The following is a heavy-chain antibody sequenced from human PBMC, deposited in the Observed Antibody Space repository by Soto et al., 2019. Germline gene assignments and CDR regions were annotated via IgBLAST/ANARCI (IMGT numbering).Heavy chain of an antibody. D-gene: IGHD2-15*01. Sequence: QVQLVESGGGVVQPGRSLRLSCAASGFTFSNYAMHWVRQAPGKGLEWVAVLTYDGSNTYYADSVKGRFTISRDNFKNTLFLQMNNLRVEDMAVYYCAREEVVTTTWFYDGLDVWGQGTTVTVSS. J-gene: IGHJ6*02. CDR1: GFTFSNYA. V-gene: IGHV3-30-3*01. CDR3: AREEVVTTTWFYDGLDV. CDR2: LTYDGSNT.